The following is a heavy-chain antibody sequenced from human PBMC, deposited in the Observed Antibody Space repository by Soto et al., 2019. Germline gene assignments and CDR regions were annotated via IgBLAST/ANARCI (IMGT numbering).Heavy chain of an antibody. D-gene: IGHD6-13*01. V-gene: IGHV3-23*01. J-gene: IGHJ6*03. Sequence: EVQLLESGGGLVQSGGSLRLSCAASGFTFSSYAMSWVRQAPGKGLEWVSVVSGGGGGTYYTDSVKGRFTISRDNSKNTLYLQMNSLRADDTAVYYCAKGSSSWYMEDHYYYDMDVWGKGTTVTVSS. CDR1: GFTFSSYA. CDR2: VSGGGGGT. CDR3: AKGSSSWYMEDHYYYDMDV.